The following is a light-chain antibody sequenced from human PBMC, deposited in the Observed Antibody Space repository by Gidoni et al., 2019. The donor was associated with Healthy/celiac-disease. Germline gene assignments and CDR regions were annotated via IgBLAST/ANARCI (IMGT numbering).Light chain of an antibody. CDR1: SLRSYY. J-gene: IGLJ1*01. CDR2: GKT. Sequence: SSELTQEPAVSVALGQTVRITCQGDSLRSYYASWYQQMPGQAPVLVIYGKTNRTSGIPALFAGSSSGNTASLTITGAQAEDEADYYCNSRDSSANHYVFGTGTKVTVL. V-gene: IGLV3-19*01. CDR3: NSRDSSANHYV.